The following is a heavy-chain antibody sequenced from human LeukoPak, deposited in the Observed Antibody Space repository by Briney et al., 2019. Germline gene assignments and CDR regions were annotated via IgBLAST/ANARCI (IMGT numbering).Heavy chain of an antibody. D-gene: IGHD2-15*01. CDR2: IYHSGST. Sequence: PSETLSLTCAVSGYSISSGYYCGWIRQPPGKGVEWIGSIYHSGSTYYNPSLKSRVTISVDTSKNQFSLKLSSVTAADTAVNFCARSPDCSGGSCYLTDGNGFDPWRHGTLVTVSS. V-gene: IGHV4-38-2*01. CDR3: ARSPDCSGGSCYLTDGNGFDP. CDR1: GYSISSGYY. J-gene: IGHJ5*02.